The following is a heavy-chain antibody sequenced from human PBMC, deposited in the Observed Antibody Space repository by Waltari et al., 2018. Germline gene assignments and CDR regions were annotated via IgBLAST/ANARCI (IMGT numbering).Heavy chain of an antibody. J-gene: IGHJ4*02. CDR2: IYYSGST. CDR3: AREFDDSSGYYLDY. CDR1: GGSISSYY. Sequence: QVQLQESGPGLVKPSETLSLTCTVSGGSISSYYWSWIRQPPGKGLEWIGYIYYSGSTNSNPSLKSRVTISVDTSKNQFSLKLSSVTAADTAVYYCAREFDDSSGYYLDYWGQGTLVTVSS. V-gene: IGHV4-59*01. D-gene: IGHD3-22*01.